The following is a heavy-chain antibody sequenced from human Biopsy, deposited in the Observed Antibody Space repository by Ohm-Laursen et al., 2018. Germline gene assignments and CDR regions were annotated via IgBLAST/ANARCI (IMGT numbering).Heavy chain of an antibody. CDR3: VKDRGGARASFHY. Sequence: SLRLSCTASGFIFDDYDMHWVRQAPRKGLEWVSRINRDSDTADYVDSVRGRFTISRDNARKTLFLQMNSLRPEDTALYYCVKDRGGARASFHYWGPGITVSVS. CDR2: INRDSDTA. V-gene: IGHV3-9*01. J-gene: IGHJ4*01. CDR1: GFIFDDYD. D-gene: IGHD3-16*01.